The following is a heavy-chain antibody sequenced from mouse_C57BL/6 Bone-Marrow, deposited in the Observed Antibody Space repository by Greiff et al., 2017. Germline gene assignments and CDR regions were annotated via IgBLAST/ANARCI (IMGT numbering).Heavy chain of an antibody. V-gene: IGHV10-3*01. J-gene: IGHJ3*01. Sequence: EVQLVESGGGLVQPKGSLKLSCAASGFTFNTYAMPWVRQAPGKGLEWVARIRSKSSNSATYYADAVKDRLTISRDDSQTMLHLQMNNLKTEDTAMYYCVRDDYYGSSSFAYWGQGTLLTVSA. D-gene: IGHD1-1*01. CDR1: GFTFNTYA. CDR2: IRSKSSNSAT. CDR3: VRDDYYGSSSFAY.